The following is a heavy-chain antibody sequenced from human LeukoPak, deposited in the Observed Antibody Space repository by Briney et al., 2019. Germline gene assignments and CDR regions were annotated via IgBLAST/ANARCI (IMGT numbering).Heavy chain of an antibody. CDR1: GFSFDDYA. CDR3: AKVIEMVTIGPPAY. J-gene: IGHJ4*02. D-gene: IGHD5-24*01. CDR2: ISGDDDST. V-gene: IGHV3-43*02. Sequence: GGSLRLSCAASGFSFDDYAMHWVRQAPGKGLEWVSLISGDDDSTYYADSVKGRFTVSRDNSKNSLYLQMNSLRTEDTALYYCAKVIEMVTIGPPAYWGQGTLVTVSS.